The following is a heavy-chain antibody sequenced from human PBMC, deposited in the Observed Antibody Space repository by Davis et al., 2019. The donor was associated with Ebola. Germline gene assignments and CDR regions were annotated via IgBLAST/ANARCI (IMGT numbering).Heavy chain of an antibody. CDR1: GFTFRAYA. V-gene: IGHV3-23*01. J-gene: IGHJ6*03. CDR3: AKRDSGNDSDFDYYMDV. Sequence: PGGSLRLSCAASGFTFRAYAMSWVRQAPGKGLESVAVTTDSGTTAYYADSVRGRFTISRDNSKNTLYLQLNSLRAEDTAVYYCAKRDSGNDSDFDYYMDVWGKGTTVTVSS. CDR2: TTDSGTTA. D-gene: IGHD5-12*01.